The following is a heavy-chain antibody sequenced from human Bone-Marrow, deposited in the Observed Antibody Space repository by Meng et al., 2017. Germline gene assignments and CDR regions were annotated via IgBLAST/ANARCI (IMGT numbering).Heavy chain of an antibody. CDR3: ASWIYSCGWQ. V-gene: IGHV4/OR15-8*02. CDR2: IYHGGDT. Sequence: VQLDESGPGLVKPSGPLSLTCVVSGGSISSIDWWSWVRQPPGKGLEWIGEIYHGGDTNYNPSLKSRVTIAIDKSKNQFSLKLSSVTAADTAVYYCASWIYSCGWQWGQGALVTVSS. CDR1: GGSISSIDW. D-gene: IGHD6-19*01. J-gene: IGHJ4*02.